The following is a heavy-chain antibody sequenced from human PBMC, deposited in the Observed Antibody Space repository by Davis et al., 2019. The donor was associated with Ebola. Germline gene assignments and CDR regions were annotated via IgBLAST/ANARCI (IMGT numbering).Heavy chain of an antibody. Sequence: GSLRLSCTVSGGSISSYYWSWIRQSPGKGLEWLGEINHAGRTNYRPSLKSRVAILVDTSKNQFSLILRSVTAADTAMYYCARGGATPMVLTYWGQGTLVTVSS. CDR3: ARGGATPMVLTY. CDR2: INHAGRT. D-gene: IGHD4/OR15-4a*01. CDR1: GGSISSYY. V-gene: IGHV4-34*01. J-gene: IGHJ4*02.